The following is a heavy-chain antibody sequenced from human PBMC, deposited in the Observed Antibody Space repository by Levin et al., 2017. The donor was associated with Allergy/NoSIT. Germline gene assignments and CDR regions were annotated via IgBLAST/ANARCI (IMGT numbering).Heavy chain of an antibody. D-gene: IGHD3-10*01. CDR1: GFTFSSYW. CDR2: INSDGSST. J-gene: IGHJ3*02. V-gene: IGHV3-74*01. CDR3: ARGPAYYYGSGSSAFVS. Sequence: GGSLRLSCAASGFTFSSYWMHWVRQAPGKGLVWVSRINSDGSSTSYADSVKGRFTISRDNAKNTMYLQMSSLRAEDTAVYYCARGPAYYYGSGSSAFVSWGQGTMVTVSS.